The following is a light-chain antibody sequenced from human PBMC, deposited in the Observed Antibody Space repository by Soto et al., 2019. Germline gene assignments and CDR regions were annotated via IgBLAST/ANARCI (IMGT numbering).Light chain of an antibody. CDR1: NRDVGSYNL. CDR3: SSYTTTSTLV. J-gene: IGLJ3*02. Sequence: QSVLTQPASVSGSPGQSITIACTGTNRDVGSYNLVSWYQQRPGEAPKLIISEVRNRPSGISYRFTGSKSGNTASLTISGLQAEDEADYYCSSYTTTSTLVCGGGTKVTVL. V-gene: IGLV2-14*01. CDR2: EVR.